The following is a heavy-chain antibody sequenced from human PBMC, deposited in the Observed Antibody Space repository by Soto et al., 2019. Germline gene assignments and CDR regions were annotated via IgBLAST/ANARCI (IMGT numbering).Heavy chain of an antibody. D-gene: IGHD1-26*01. Sequence: EVQLLESGGCLVQPGGSLRLSCAASGFTFSSYAMRWVRQAPVKGLEWVSAISGSDGSTYYADSVKGRFTISRDNSKNTLSVQRNSLRAEDTAVYYWARRGSGSYYDPWGPGTLVTVSS. CDR2: ISGSDGST. CDR1: GFTFSSYA. CDR3: ARRGSGSYYDP. V-gene: IGHV3-23*01. J-gene: IGHJ5*02.